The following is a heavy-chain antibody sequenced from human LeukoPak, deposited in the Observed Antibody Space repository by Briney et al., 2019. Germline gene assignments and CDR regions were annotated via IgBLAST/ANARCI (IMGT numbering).Heavy chain of an antibody. D-gene: IGHD5-18*01. J-gene: IGHJ5*02. CDR3: ARDEFYSYGPNWFDP. V-gene: IGHV1-18*01. CDR2: ISAYNGNT. Sequence: ASVKVSCKASGYTFTSYGISWVRQAPGQGLEWMGWISAYNGNTNYAQKLQGRVTMTTDTSTSTAYMEPRSLRSDDTAVYYCARDEFYSYGPNWFDPWGQGTLVTVSS. CDR1: GYTFTSYG.